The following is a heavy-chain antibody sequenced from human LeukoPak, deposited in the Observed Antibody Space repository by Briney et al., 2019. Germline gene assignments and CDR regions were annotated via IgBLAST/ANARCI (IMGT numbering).Heavy chain of an antibody. CDR3: ARIRIWSGSLPPIDY. D-gene: IGHD3-3*01. J-gene: IGHJ4*02. CDR1: GYSISSGYY. Sequence: SETLSLTCTVSGYSISSGYYWGWIRQPPGKGLEWIGSIYHSGSTYYNPSLKSRVTISVDTSKNQFSLKLSSVTAADTAVYYCARIRIWSGSLPPIDYWGQGTLVTVSS. CDR2: IYHSGST. V-gene: IGHV4-38-2*02.